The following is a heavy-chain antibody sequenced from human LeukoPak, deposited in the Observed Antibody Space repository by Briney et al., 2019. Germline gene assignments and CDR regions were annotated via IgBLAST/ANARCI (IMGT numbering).Heavy chain of an antibody. CDR3: ARQSHSITDY. J-gene: IGHJ4*02. V-gene: IGHV5-51*01. D-gene: IGHD1-14*01. Sequence: GESLKISCKGSGYTFTSYWIGWVRQMPGKGLEWMGIIYPGDSDTRYSPSFQGQVTISVDRSISTAYLQWSSLKASDTAMYYCARQSHSITDYWGQGTLVTVSS. CDR1: GYTFTSYW. CDR2: IYPGDSDT.